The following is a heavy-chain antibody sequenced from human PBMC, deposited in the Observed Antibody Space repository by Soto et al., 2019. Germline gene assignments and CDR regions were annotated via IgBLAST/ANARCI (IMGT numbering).Heavy chain of an antibody. J-gene: IGHJ4*02. D-gene: IGHD6-19*01. Sequence: QVQLVQSGPEVKRPGASVKVSCKESGYPFATYGVSWVRRAPGQGLEWMGWIGVYNGNRNFAQKFQGRVTMTADTSTNTAYLELWSLRSDDTAVYYCARDLGSPSGWDFDIWGQGTLVTVSS. CDR2: IGVYNGNR. CDR1: GYPFATYG. V-gene: IGHV1-18*04. CDR3: ARDLGSPSGWDFDI.